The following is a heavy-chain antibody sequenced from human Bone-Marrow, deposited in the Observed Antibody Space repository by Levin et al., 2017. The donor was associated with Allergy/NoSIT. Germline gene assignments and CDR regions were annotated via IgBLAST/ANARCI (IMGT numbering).Heavy chain of an antibody. CDR1: GYTFTGYY. J-gene: IGHJ5*02. V-gene: IGHV1-2*02. CDR2: INPNSGGT. D-gene: IGHD1-26*01. CDR3: ARDRVGATRPPLGWFDP. Sequence: ASVKVSCKASGYTFTGYYMHWVRQAPGQGLEWMGWINPNSGGTNYAQKFQGRVTMTRDTSISTAYMELSRLRSDDTAVYYCARDRVGATRPPLGWFDPWGQGTLVTVSS.